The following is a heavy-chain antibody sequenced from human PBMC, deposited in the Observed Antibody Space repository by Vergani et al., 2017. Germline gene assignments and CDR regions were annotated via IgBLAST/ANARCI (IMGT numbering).Heavy chain of an antibody. J-gene: IGHJ5*02. CDR1: RFDFSDYY. V-gene: IGHV3-11*04. Sequence: QGQLVESGGGLVKPGGSLRLSCAASRFDFSDYYMSWIRQAPGKGLEWISYISNSGNTINYADSVKGRFIVSRDNAKKSLYLQMYSLRVEDTAVYYCASGSSGFFTLTSPNWFDPWGQGTLVTVS. CDR2: ISNSGNTI. CDR3: ASGSSGFFTLTSPNWFDP. D-gene: IGHD3-3*01.